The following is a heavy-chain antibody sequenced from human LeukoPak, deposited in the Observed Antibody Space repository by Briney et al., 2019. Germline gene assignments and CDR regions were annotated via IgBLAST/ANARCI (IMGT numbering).Heavy chain of an antibody. CDR2: ISSSSSYI. V-gene: IGHV3-21*01. CDR3: ARDLVVDTAMVIGY. J-gene: IGHJ4*02. Sequence: PGGSLRLSCAASGFTFSSYWMSWVRQAPGKGLEWVSSISSSSSYIYYADSVKGRFTISRDNAKNSLYLQMNSLRAEDTAVYYCARDLVVDTAMVIGYWGQGTLVTVSS. CDR1: GFTFSSYW. D-gene: IGHD5-18*01.